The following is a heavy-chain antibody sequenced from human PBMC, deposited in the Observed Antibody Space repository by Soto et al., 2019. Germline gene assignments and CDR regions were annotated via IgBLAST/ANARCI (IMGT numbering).Heavy chain of an antibody. J-gene: IGHJ3*01. CDR2: INWNNRNK. CDR1: GFTFDDYA. CDR3: AKQGGDSADVFDV. Sequence: QLVESGGELVQPGRSLRLSCAASGFTFDDYAMHWVRQPPGKGLEWVSHINWNNRNKFYADSVRGRFTISRDNRKNTLYLQMDSLRVEDTALYYCAKQGGDSADVFDVWGQGTMVIVSS. D-gene: IGHD4-17*01. V-gene: IGHV3-9*01.